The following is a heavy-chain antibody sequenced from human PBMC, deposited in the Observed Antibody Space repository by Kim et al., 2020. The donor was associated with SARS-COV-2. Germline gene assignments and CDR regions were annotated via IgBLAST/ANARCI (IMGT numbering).Heavy chain of an antibody. CDR1: GFTFSSYG. J-gene: IGHJ4*02. V-gene: IGHV3-33*01. CDR2: IWYDGSNK. D-gene: IGHD3-10*01. Sequence: GGSLRLSCAASGFTFSSYGMHWVRQAPGKGLEWVAVIWYDGSNKYYADSVKGRFTFSRDNSKNTLYLQMNSLRAEDTAVYYCARDIRFGELLVDYWGQGTLVTVSS. CDR3: ARDIRFGELLVDY.